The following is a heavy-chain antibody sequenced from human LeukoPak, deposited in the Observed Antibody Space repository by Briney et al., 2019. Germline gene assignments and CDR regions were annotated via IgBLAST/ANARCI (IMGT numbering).Heavy chain of an antibody. Sequence: GGSLSLSCAASGFTFSSYWMNWVRQAPGKGLEWVANIKEDGSEKHYVDSVKGRFTISRDNAKNSLYLQMTSLRAEDTAVYYCASSWGSAIDFWGQGTLVTVSS. D-gene: IGHD3-16*01. V-gene: IGHV3-7*01. CDR3: ASSWGSAIDF. CDR1: GFTFSSYW. CDR2: IKEDGSEK. J-gene: IGHJ4*02.